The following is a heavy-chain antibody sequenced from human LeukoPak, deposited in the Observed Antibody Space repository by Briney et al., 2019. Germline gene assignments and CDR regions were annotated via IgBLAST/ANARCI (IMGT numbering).Heavy chain of an antibody. V-gene: IGHV3-9*01. CDR2: ISWNSGSI. CDR1: GFTFDDYA. CDR3: AKGGCSSTSCYD. D-gene: IGHD2-2*01. Sequence: GGSLRLSCAASGFTFDDYAMHWVRQAPGKGLEWVSGISWNSGSIGYADSVKGRFTISRDNSKNTLYLQMNSLRAEDTAVYYCAKGGCSSTSCYDWGQGTLVTVSS. J-gene: IGHJ4*02.